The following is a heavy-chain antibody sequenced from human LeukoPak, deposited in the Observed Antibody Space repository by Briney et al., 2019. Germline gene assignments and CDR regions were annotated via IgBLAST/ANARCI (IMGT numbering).Heavy chain of an antibody. CDR1: GFSFTSYW. CDR2: IDPSDSEA. Sequence: KPGESLKISCKGSGFSFTSYWIGWARQMPGKGLEWMGIIDPSDSEARYTPSFQGQVTISVDKSLTTAYLQWNSLKASDTAMYYCARQTAMGRSGDYWGQGTLVTVSS. J-gene: IGHJ4*02. D-gene: IGHD5-18*01. CDR3: ARQTAMGRSGDY. V-gene: IGHV5-51*01.